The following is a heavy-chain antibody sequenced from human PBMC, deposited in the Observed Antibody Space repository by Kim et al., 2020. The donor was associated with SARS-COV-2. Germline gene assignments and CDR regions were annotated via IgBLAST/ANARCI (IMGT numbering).Heavy chain of an antibody. V-gene: IGHV4-4*06. CDR3: ARGNRRDGYIKANWYFDL. D-gene: IGHD5-12*01. J-gene: IGHJ2*01. Sequence: KSRVTMSVDTSKNQFSLKLSSVTAADTAVYYCARGNRRDGYIKANWYFDLWGRGTLVTVSS.